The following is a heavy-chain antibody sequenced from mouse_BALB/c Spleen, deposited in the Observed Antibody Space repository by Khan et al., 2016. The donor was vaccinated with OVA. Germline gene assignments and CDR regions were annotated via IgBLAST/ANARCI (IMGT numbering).Heavy chain of an antibody. V-gene: IGHV1-4*01. CDR1: GYTFTSYT. J-gene: IGHJ3*01. CDR2: INPSNGYT. Sequence: QVQLQQSGAELARPGASVKMSCKASGYTFTSYTIHWIKKRPGQGLEWIGYINPSNGYTNYNQKFKDKATLTTDKSSTTAYLQLSSLTSDDSAVXNCVRDGAYHRNDGLFAYWGQGTLVTVSA. CDR3: VRDGAYHRNDGLFAY. D-gene: IGHD2-14*01.